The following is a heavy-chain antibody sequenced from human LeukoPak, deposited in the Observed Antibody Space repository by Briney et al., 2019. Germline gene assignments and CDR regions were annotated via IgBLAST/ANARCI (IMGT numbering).Heavy chain of an antibody. D-gene: IGHD2-21*01. V-gene: IGHV3-53*01. CDR3: ASGDGYLQPY. J-gene: IGHJ4*02. CDR1: GFSVSGKF. Sequence: GGSLRLSCAASGFSVSGKFMSRVRQAPGKGLEWVSIIHYDGKIRYAGSVGGRFTIYRDDSENTLFLQMNSLRVDDTAVYFCASGDGYLQPYWGQGTLVTVSS. CDR2: IHYDGKI.